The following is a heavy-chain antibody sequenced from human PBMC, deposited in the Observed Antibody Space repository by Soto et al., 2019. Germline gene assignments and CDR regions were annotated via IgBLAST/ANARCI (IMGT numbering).Heavy chain of an antibody. D-gene: IGHD3-3*01. CDR3: ARDLNYDFWSGPRGWEGYYFDY. V-gene: IGHV3-7*01. CDR2: IKQDGSDK. CDR1: GFTFSTYW. J-gene: IGHJ4*02. Sequence: GGSLRLSCAASGFTFSTYWMSWVRQAPGKGLEWVANIKQDGSDKYYVDSVKGRFTISRDNAKNSLYLQMNSLRAEDTAVYYCARDLNYDFWSGPRGWEGYYFDYWGQGTLVTVSS.